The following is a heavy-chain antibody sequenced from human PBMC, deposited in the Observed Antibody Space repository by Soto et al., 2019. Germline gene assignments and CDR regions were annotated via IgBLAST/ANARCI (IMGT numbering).Heavy chain of an antibody. CDR3: ARANYDFWSGYLGRAQD. Sequence: SETLSLTCTVSGGSISSSSYYWGWIRQPPGKGLEWIGSIYYSGSTYYNPSLKSRVTISVDTSKNQFSLKLSSVTAADTAVYYCARANYDFWSGYLGRAQDWGQGTLVTVSS. V-gene: IGHV4-39*01. CDR2: IYYSGST. J-gene: IGHJ4*02. D-gene: IGHD3-3*01. CDR1: GGSISSSSYY.